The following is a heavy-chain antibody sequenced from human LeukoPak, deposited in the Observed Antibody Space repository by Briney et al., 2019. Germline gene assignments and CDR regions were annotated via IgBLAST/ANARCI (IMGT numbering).Heavy chain of an antibody. Sequence: GGSLRLSCAASGFTFSGSAMHWVRQASGKGLEWLGRIRSKANNYATTYAASVKGRSTISRDDSKNTAFLQMNSLKTEDTAVYYCHSRDYRDSSDYYYDYWGQGTLVTVSS. CDR2: IRSKANNYAT. V-gene: IGHV3-73*01. D-gene: IGHD3-22*01. J-gene: IGHJ4*02. CDR1: GFTFSGSA. CDR3: HSRDYRDSSDYYYDY.